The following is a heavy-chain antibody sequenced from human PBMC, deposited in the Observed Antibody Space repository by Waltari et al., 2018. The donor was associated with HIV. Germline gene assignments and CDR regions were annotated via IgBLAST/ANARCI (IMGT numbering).Heavy chain of an antibody. CDR2: INAGNGNT. CDR1: GYNFTSYA. J-gene: IGHJ4*02. D-gene: IGHD3-22*01. CDR3: ARDGYYYDSSGYSSYFDY. Sequence: QVQLVQSGAEVKKPGASVKVSCKASGYNFTSYAMHWVRQDPGKRLEWMGWINAGNGNTKYSQKFQGRVTITRDTSASTAYMELSSLRSEDTAVYYCARDGYYYDSSGYSSYFDYWGQGTLVTVSS. V-gene: IGHV1-3*01.